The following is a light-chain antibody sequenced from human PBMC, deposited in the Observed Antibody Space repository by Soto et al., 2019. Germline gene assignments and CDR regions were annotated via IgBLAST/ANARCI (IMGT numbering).Light chain of an antibody. V-gene: IGKV3-15*01. J-gene: IGKJ1*01. CDR2: GAS. CDR3: QNFDSAPQT. Sequence: EIVMTQSPATLTVSPGERATLSCRASQSVSSYLAWYQQKPGQAPRLLIYGASTRATDIPARFSGSGSGTEFTLTISSLQSEDFALYYCQNFDSAPQTFGQGTKVEIK. CDR1: QSVSSY.